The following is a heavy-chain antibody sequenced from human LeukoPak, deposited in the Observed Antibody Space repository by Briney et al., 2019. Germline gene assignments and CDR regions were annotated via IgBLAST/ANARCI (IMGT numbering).Heavy chain of an antibody. CDR3: AKDDSALWFGELSHYFNW. Sequence: GGSLRLSCAASGFTFSSYAMSWVRQAPGKGLEWVSTISGSGDTTYYADSVKGRFIISRDISKNTLYLQMNSLRVDDTAVYYCAKDDSALWFGELSHYFNWWGQGTLVTVSS. D-gene: IGHD3-10*01. CDR2: ISGSGDTT. J-gene: IGHJ4*02. CDR1: GFTFSSYA. V-gene: IGHV3-23*01.